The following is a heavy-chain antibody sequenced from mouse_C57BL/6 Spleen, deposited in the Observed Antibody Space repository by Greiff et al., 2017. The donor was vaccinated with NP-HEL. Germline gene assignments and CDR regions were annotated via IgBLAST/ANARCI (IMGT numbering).Heavy chain of an antibody. Sequence: QVQLQQSGAELVRPGTSVKVSCKASGYAFTNYLIEWVKQRPGPGLEWIGVINPGSGGTNYNEKFKGKATLTADKSSSTAYMQLSSLTSEDSAVYFCARRGSSGTDYWGQGTTLTVSS. J-gene: IGHJ2*01. D-gene: IGHD3-2*02. CDR2: INPGSGGT. CDR3: ARRGSSGTDY. CDR1: GYAFTNYL. V-gene: IGHV1-54*01.